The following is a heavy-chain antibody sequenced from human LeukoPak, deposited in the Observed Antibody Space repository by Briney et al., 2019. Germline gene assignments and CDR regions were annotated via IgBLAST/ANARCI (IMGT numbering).Heavy chain of an antibody. D-gene: IGHD4-17*01. CDR1: GGSISSYY. Sequence: SETLSLTCTVSGGSISSYYWSWIRQPPGKGLEWIGYIYYSGSTNYNPSLKSRVTISVDTSKNQFSLKLSSVTAADTAVYYCAREKNYGDSYYFDYWGQGTLVTVPS. CDR3: AREKNYGDSYYFDY. CDR2: IYYSGST. J-gene: IGHJ4*02. V-gene: IGHV4-59*01.